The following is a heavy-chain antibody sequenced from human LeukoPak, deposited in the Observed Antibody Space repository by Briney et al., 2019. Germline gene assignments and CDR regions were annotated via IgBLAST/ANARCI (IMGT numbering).Heavy chain of an antibody. CDR1: GFTFDDYA. J-gene: IGHJ4*02. CDR2: ISWNSGSI. D-gene: IGHD3-22*01. CDR3: AKDQSYDSSGYAIDY. Sequence: PGGSLRLSCAASGFTFDDYAMHWVRQAPGKGLEWVSGISWNSGSIGYADSVKGRFTISRDNAKNSLYLQMNSLRAEDAALYYCAKDQSYDSSGYAIDYWGQGTLVTVSS. V-gene: IGHV3-9*01.